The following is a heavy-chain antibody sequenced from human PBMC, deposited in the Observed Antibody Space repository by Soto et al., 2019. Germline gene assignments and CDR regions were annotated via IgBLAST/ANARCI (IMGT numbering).Heavy chain of an antibody. J-gene: IGHJ4*02. D-gene: IGHD4-17*01. CDR1: GGSISSYY. Sequence: KLSETLSLTCTVSGGSISSYYWSWIRQPPGKGLEWIGYIYYSGSTNYNPSLKSRVTISVDTSKNQFSLKLSSVTAADTAVYYCAREGDYGDFYFDYWGQGTLVTVSS. V-gene: IGHV4-59*01. CDR2: IYYSGST. CDR3: AREGDYGDFYFDY.